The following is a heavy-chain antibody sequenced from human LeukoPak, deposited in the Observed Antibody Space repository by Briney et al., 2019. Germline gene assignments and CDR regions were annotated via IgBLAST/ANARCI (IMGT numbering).Heavy chain of an antibody. CDR2: ISSNGGST. Sequence: GGSLRLSCSASGFSFSNYDMHWVRQAPGKGLEYVSAISSNGGSTYYADSVKGRLTISRDNSKNTLYLHMSSLRPEDTAVYFCVKDITGSTDYYYGLDVWGQGTTVTVSS. V-gene: IGHV3-64D*09. J-gene: IGHJ6*02. D-gene: IGHD3-10*01. CDR3: VKDITGSTDYYYGLDV. CDR1: GFSFSNYD.